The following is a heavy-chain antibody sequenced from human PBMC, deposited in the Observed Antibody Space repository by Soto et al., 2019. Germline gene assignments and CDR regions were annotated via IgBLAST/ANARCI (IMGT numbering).Heavy chain of an antibody. Sequence: EVQLVESGGGLVQPGGSLRLSCEASGFTFSSRWMTWVRQGPGKGLEWVANIKQDENGKDYVDSVKGRFTISRDNAKNSLYLQMNSLRAEDTAVYYCATHDGPAAAGLGLDFGGKGTLVTVSS. CDR2: IKQDENGK. D-gene: IGHD6-13*01. V-gene: IGHV3-7*02. CDR3: ATHDGPAAAGLGLDF. CDR1: GFTFSSRW. J-gene: IGHJ4*02.